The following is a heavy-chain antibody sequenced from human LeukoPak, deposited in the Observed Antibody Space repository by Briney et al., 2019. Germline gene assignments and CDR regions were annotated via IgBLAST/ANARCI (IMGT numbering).Heavy chain of an antibody. CDR1: GFTFSSYG. Sequence: GGSLRLSCADSGFTFSSYGMNWVRQAPGKGLEWISYISSSSSTRYYADSVKGRFTISRDNARNSLYLQMNSLRAEDTAIYYCARRGIAGSLDYRGQGALVTVSS. D-gene: IGHD2-21*01. CDR3: ARRGIAGSLDY. V-gene: IGHV3-48*01. CDR2: ISSSSSTR. J-gene: IGHJ4*02.